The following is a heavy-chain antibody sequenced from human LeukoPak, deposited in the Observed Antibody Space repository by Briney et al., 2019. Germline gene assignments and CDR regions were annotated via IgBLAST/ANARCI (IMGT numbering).Heavy chain of an antibody. J-gene: IGHJ4*02. CDR2: IYYSGST. Sequence: SETLSLTCAVSGGSISSGGYSWSWIRQPPGKGLEWIGYIYYSGSTYYNPSLKSRVTISVDTSKNQFSLKLSSVTAADTAVYYCASEGSSGYYYYFDYWGQGTLVTVSS. CDR1: GGSISSGGYS. D-gene: IGHD3-22*01. CDR3: ASEGSSGYYYYFDY. V-gene: IGHV4-30-2*05.